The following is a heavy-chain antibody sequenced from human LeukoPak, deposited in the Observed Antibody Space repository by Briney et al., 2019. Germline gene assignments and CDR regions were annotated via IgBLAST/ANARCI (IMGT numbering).Heavy chain of an antibody. Sequence: SVKVSCKASGGTFSSYAISWVRQAPGQGLEWMGGIIPIFGTANYAQKFQGRVTITADESTSTAYMELSSLRSEDTAVYYCARLLVTKGGFDYWGQGTLVTVSS. V-gene: IGHV1-69*01. CDR1: GGTFSSYA. CDR3: ARLLVTKGGFDY. J-gene: IGHJ4*02. D-gene: IGHD4-23*01. CDR2: IIPIFGTA.